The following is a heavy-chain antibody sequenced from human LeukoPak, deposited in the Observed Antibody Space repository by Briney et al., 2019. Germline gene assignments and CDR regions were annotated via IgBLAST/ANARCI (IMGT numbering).Heavy chain of an antibody. D-gene: IGHD3-9*01. CDR1: GFPFKSSA. CDR2: INQISSHI. Sequence: GALSLYCAASGFPFKSSAMKGVRQAPGKGLEGVSSINQISSHIDYAESVRRRFSISRDNAKNSVYLQMNSLRAEDTAIYYCARDATQYLRYGYFDYWGPGILVTVSS. V-gene: IGHV3-21*01. CDR3: ARDATQYLRYGYFDY. J-gene: IGHJ4*02.